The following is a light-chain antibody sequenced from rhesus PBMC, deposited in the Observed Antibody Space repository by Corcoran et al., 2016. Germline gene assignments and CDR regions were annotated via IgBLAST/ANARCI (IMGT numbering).Light chain of an antibody. CDR3: QVWDSSSKYAV. J-gene: IGLJ6*01. CDR2: GDR. Sequence: SYDLTQPPSVSAASGQTASITCGGDNIGSKNVQWYRQKPAQAPVLVIYGDRVRPSGIPERFSGSNSGNTATLTISGVEAGDEADYCCQVWDSSSKYAVFGSGTKLTVL. V-gene: IGLV3-25*02. CDR1: NIGSKN.